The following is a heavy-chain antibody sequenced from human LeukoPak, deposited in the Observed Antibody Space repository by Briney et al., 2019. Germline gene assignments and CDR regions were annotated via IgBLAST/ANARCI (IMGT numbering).Heavy chain of an antibody. CDR2: INPNSGDT. D-gene: IGHD3-9*01. CDR3: ATEPLLTGYYWPYYFAY. J-gene: IGHJ4*02. V-gene: IGHV1-2*02. CDR1: GYIFTGYY. Sequence: ASVKVSCKSSGYIFTGYYIHWVRQARGQGLEWMGWINPNSGDTNYARKFQGRVTMTRDTSITTAYMELTSLESDDTAVYFCATEPLLTGYYWPYYFAYWGQGTLLTVSS.